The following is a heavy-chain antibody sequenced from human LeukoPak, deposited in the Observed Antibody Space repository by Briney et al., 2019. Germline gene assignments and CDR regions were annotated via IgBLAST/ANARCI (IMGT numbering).Heavy chain of an antibody. CDR3: ARHGRGYSYGYLFDY. D-gene: IGHD5-18*01. Sequence: SETLPLTCTVSGGSISSYYWSWIRQPPGKGLEWIGYIYYSGSTNYNPSLKSRVTISVDTSKNQFSLKLSSVTAADTAVYYCARHGRGYSYGYLFDYWGQGTLVTVSS. J-gene: IGHJ4*02. V-gene: IGHV4-59*08. CDR1: GGSISSYY. CDR2: IYYSGST.